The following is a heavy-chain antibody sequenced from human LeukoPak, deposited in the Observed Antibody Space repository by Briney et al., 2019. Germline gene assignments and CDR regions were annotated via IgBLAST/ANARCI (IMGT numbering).Heavy chain of an antibody. D-gene: IGHD6-25*01. CDR2: IHTSGST. Sequence: SETLSLTCTVSGGSITSYYWSWIRQPAGKGLEWIGRIHTSGSTHYNPSLKSRLTMSADTSKNQVSLKMSSVTAADTAVYYCAKSGGYGLIDYWGQGTLVTVSS. CDR3: AKSGGYGLIDY. V-gene: IGHV4-4*07. J-gene: IGHJ4*01. CDR1: GGSITSYY.